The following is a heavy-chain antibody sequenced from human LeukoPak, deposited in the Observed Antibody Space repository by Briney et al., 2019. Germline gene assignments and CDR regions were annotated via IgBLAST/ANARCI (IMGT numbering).Heavy chain of an antibody. Sequence: GGSLRLSCAASGFTFSSYWMSWVRQAPGKGLEWVANIKQDGSEKYYVDSVKGRFTISRDNAKNSLYLQMNSLRAEDTAVYNCAKDCSSTSCTPFDYWGQGTLSPSPQ. CDR2: IKQDGSEK. D-gene: IGHD2-2*01. CDR3: AKDCSSTSCTPFDY. J-gene: IGHJ4*02. CDR1: GFTFSSYW. V-gene: IGHV3-7*01.